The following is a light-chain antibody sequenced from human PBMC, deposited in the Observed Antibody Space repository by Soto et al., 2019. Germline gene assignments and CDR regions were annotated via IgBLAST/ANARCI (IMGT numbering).Light chain of an antibody. CDR2: SAS. V-gene: IGKV1-39*01. Sequence: DIQITHSPTSLSASVGDSVTISCRSSQTISSYLNWYQQQPGKAPKLLIYSASTLQTGVPSRFSGSGFGTDYTLTISSLQPADFATYYCQQTFKTPHTFGQGTKVDIK. CDR3: QQTFKTPHT. J-gene: IGKJ2*01. CDR1: QTISSY.